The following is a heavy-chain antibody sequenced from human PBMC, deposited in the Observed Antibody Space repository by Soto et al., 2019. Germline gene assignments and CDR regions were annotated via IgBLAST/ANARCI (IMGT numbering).Heavy chain of an antibody. CDR3: ARPDTHYYDSSGYPTDDAFDI. Sequence: GGSLRLSCAASGFTFSSYGMHWVRQAPGKGLEWVAVIWYDGSNKYYADSVKGRFTISRDNSKNTLYLQMNSLRAEDTAVYYCARPDTHYYDSSGYPTDDAFDIWGQGTMVTVSS. J-gene: IGHJ3*02. D-gene: IGHD3-22*01. V-gene: IGHV3-33*01. CDR1: GFTFSSYG. CDR2: IWYDGSNK.